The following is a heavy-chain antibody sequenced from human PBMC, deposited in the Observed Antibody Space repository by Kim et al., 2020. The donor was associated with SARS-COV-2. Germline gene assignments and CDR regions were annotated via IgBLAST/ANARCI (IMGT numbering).Heavy chain of an antibody. V-gene: IGHV3-7*01. J-gene: IGHJ5*02. CDR3: ARADKFSAWFDP. D-gene: IGHD2-15*01. CDR1: GFTFSNYW. Sequence: PGGSLRLSCAASGFTFSNYWMSWVRQAPGKGLGWVATIKEDGSDKYYVDSVKGRFTISKDNAKNSLYLQMNSLRVEDTALYYCARADKFSAWFDPWGQGS. CDR2: IKEDGSDK.